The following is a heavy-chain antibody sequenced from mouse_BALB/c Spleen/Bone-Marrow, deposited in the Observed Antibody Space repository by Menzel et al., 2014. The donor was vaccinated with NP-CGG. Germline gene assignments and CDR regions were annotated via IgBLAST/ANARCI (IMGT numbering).Heavy chain of an antibody. V-gene: IGHV2-9*02. D-gene: IGHD1-2*01. CDR2: IWAGGST. Sequence: QVQLKESGPGLVAPLQSLSITCTVSGFSLTNYGLHWVRQPPGKGLEWLGVIWAGGSTNYNSALMSRLSISKDNSKSQVFLKMHSLQTDDTAMYYCARDRNSLLRLRYFDFWGQGTTLTVSS. J-gene: IGHJ2*01. CDR1: GFSLTNYG. CDR3: ARDRNSLLRLRYFDF.